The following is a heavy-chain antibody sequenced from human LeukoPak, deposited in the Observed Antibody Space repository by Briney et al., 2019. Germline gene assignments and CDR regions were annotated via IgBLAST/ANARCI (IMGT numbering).Heavy chain of an antibody. V-gene: IGHV3-30*02. D-gene: IGHD2/OR15-2a*01. J-gene: IGHJ5*02. Sequence: GGSLRLSCAASGFTFSSYDMYWVRQAPGKGLDWVAFVRYDGSQKYYADSVKGRFTLSRDNSKNTLYLQMNSLRAEDTAVYYCARGKTSQNIVTRKTYNWFDPWGQGTLVTVSS. CDR1: GFTFSSYD. CDR3: ARGKTSQNIVTRKTYNWFDP. CDR2: VRYDGSQK.